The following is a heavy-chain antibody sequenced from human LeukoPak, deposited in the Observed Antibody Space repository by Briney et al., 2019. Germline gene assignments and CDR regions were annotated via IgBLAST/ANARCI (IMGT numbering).Heavy chain of an antibody. J-gene: IGHJ4*02. CDR3: AREYCSSISCLFDY. Sequence: PGGSLRLSCAASGFTFSTYGMHWVRQAPGKGLEWVAVVWFDGSNEYYADSVKGRFSIYRDNSKNALYLQMNSLRAEDTAVYYCAREYCSSISCLFDYWGQGTLVTVSS. CDR2: VWFDGSNE. V-gene: IGHV3-33*01. CDR1: GFTFSTYG. D-gene: IGHD2-2*01.